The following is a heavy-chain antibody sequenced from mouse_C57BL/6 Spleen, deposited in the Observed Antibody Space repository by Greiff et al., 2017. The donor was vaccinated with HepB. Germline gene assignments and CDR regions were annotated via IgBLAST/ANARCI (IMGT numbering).Heavy chain of an antibody. V-gene: IGHV1-15*01. D-gene: IGHD2-12*01. CDR2: IDPETGGT. CDR3: TRGHSPFAY. J-gene: IGHJ3*01. Sequence: VQLQQSGAELVRPGASVTLSCKASGYTFTDYEMHWVKQTPVHGLEWIGAIDPETGGTAYNQKFKGKDILTADKSSSTAYMELRSLTSEDSAVYYCTRGHSPFAYWGQGTLVTVSA. CDR1: GYTFTDYE.